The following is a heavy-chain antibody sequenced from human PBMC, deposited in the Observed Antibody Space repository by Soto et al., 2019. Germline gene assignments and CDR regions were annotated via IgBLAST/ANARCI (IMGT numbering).Heavy chain of an antibody. J-gene: IGHJ4*02. CDR2: IYYSGST. CDR3: ARRYGSSFDY. Sequence: PSETLSLTCPVSGGSISNYYWSWIRQPPGKGLEWIGYIYYSGSTNYNPSLKSRVTISVDTSKNQFSLKLSSVTAADTAVYYCARRYGSSFDYWGQGTLVTVSS. CDR1: GGSISNYY. D-gene: IGHD3-10*01. V-gene: IGHV4-59*08.